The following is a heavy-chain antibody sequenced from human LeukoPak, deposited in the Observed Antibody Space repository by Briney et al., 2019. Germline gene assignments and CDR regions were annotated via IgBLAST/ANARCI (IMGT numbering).Heavy chain of an antibody. V-gene: IGHV4-59*01. D-gene: IGHD5-18*01. Sequence: SETLSLTCTVSSGSIKSYYWSWIRQPPGKGLEWIGYIYYTGSTNYNPSLKSRVTISVDTSKTQFSLKRSSVTAADTAVYYCARDGGYSYGHHYYYYGMDVRGQGTTVTVSS. CDR3: ARDGGYSYGHHYYYYGMDV. CDR2: IYYTGST. CDR1: SGSIKSYY. J-gene: IGHJ6*02.